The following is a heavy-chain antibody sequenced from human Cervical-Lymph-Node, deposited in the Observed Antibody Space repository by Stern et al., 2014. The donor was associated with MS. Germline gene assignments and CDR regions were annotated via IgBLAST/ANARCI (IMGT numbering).Heavy chain of an antibody. CDR1: GFTFTSSA. CDR2: IVVGSGNT. D-gene: IGHD3-22*01. V-gene: IGHV1-58*01. Sequence: QLVQSGPEVKKPGTSVKVSCKASGFTFTSSAVQWVRQARGQRLEWIGLIVVGSGNTNYAQKFQERVTITRDMSTSTADMELSSLRFEDTAVYYCAAKRDYYDSSGTDAFDIWGQGTMVTVSS. CDR3: AAKRDYYDSSGTDAFDI. J-gene: IGHJ3*02.